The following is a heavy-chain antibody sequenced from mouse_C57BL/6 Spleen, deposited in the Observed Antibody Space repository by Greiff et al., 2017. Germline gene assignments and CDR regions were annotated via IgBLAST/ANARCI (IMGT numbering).Heavy chain of an antibody. CDR1: GYTFTSYW. CDR3: AREDSNFSYFDY. D-gene: IGHD2-5*01. Sequence: QVQLQQPGAELVQPGASVKMSCKSSGYTFTSYWITWVKQRPGQGLEWIGDIYPGSGSTNYNEKFKSKATLTVDTSSSTAYMQLSSLTAEDSAVYYCAREDSNFSYFDYWGQGTTLTVSS. J-gene: IGHJ2*01. CDR2: IYPGSGST. V-gene: IGHV1-55*01.